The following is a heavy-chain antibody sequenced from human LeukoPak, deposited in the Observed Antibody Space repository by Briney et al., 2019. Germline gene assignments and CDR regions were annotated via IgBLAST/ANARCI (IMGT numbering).Heavy chain of an antibody. V-gene: IGHV3-23*01. J-gene: IGHJ4*02. D-gene: IGHD2-15*01. CDR1: GFTFSNYA. Sequence: GGSLRLSCAASGFTFSNYAMNWVRQAPGKGLEWVSAISGSGGSTSYADSVKGRFTISRDISKNILYLQVNSLRAEDTAVYYCAKGAMVVVVAPTEFDHWGQGALVTVSS. CDR2: ISGSGGST. CDR3: AKGAMVVVVAPTEFDH.